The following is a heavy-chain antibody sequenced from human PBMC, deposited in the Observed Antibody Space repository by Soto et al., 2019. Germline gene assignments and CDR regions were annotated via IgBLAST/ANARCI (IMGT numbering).Heavy chain of an antibody. J-gene: IGHJ4*02. CDR2: ISYEGSTI. CDR1: GFTFSSYA. D-gene: IGHD3-16*01. V-gene: IGHV3-30-3*01. Sequence: QVQLVESGGGVVQPGRSLRLSCAASGFTFSSYALHLVRQAPGKGLEWVAIISYEGSTIYYAESVTGRFTISRDNSKNTLFLQMNSLRPDDTAVYYCAWWGSLQLGPDFDFWGQGTLVSVSS. CDR3: AWWGSLQLGPDFDF.